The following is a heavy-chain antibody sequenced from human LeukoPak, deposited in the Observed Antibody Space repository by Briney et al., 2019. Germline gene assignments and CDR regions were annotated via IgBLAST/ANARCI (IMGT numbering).Heavy chain of an antibody. CDR3: ASFGISVSWGAFDI. V-gene: IGHV3-7*01. J-gene: IGHJ3*02. Sequence: PGGSLRLSCTASEFTFSNNWMSWVRQAPGKGPEWVASIKEDGSIKYYVDSVKGRFTISRDNAKNSLYLQMSSLRAEDTAVYYCASFGISVSWGAFDIWGQGTMVTVSS. D-gene: IGHD5/OR15-5a*01. CDR1: EFTFSNNW. CDR2: IKEDGSIK.